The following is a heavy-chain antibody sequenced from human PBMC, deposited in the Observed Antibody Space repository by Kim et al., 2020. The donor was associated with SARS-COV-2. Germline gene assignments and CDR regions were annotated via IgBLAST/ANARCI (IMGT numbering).Heavy chain of an antibody. J-gene: IGHJ4*02. CDR1: GGSISSSNW. Sequence: SETLSLTCAVSGGSISSSNWWSWVRQPPGKGLEWIGEIYHSGSTNYNPSLKSRVTISVDKSKNQFSLKLSSVTAADTAVYYCARVSGTRDRRFDYWGQGTLVTVSS. V-gene: IGHV4-4*02. CDR2: IYHSGST. CDR3: ARVSGTRDRRFDY.